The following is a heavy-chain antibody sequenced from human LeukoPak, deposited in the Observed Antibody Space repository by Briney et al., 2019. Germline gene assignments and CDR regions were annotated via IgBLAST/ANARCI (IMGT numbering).Heavy chain of an antibody. CDR3: AKVEMATILYYYYMDV. D-gene: IGHD5-24*01. V-gene: IGHV3-30*02. CDR1: GFTFSSYG. J-gene: IGHJ6*03. CDR2: IRYDGSNK. Sequence: GGSLRLSCAASGFTFSSYGMHWVRQAPGKGLEWVAFIRYDGSNKYYADSVKGRFTISRDNSKNTLYLQMNSLRAEDTAVYYCAKVEMATILYYYYMDVWGKGTTVTISS.